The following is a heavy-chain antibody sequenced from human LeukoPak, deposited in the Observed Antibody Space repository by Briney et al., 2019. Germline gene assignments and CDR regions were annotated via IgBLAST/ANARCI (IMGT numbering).Heavy chain of an antibody. CDR3: VKSAGKDGYRDVFDI. CDR2: ITKSGDQT. J-gene: IGHJ3*02. V-gene: IGHV3-23*01. CDR1: GITFSNSA. D-gene: IGHD5-24*01. Sequence: GGSLRLSCVPSGITFSNSALSWVREAPGKGMEWVSTITKSGDQTHYADSVRGLFTISRDIFKNTLYLQMNSLRAEDTAVYHCVKSAGKDGYRDVFDIWGQGTVVTVSS.